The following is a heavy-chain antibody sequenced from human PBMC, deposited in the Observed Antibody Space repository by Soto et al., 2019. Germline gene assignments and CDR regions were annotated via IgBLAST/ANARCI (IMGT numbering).Heavy chain of an antibody. CDR2: IYYSGST. J-gene: IGHJ4*02. CDR3: ARDRGVGGWYDY. Sequence: QVQLQESGPGLLKPSQTLSLTCTVSGGSISRGGYYWSWIRQHPGKGLEWIGYIYYSGSTYYNPSLKSRVTISVDTSKNQFSLKLSSVTAADTAVYYCARDRGVGGWYDYWGQGTLVTVSS. CDR1: GGSISRGGYY. V-gene: IGHV4-31*03. D-gene: IGHD6-19*01.